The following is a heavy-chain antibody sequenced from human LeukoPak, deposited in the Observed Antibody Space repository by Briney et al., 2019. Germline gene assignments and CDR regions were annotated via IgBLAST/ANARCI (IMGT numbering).Heavy chain of an antibody. Sequence: SETLSLTRTVCGGSIGSYYWSWIRQPPGKGLEWIGYIYYSGSTNYNPSLKSRVTISVDTSKNQFSLKLSSVTAADTAVYYCTRERALWFGETYNWFDPWGQGTLVTVSS. V-gene: IGHV4-59*01. J-gene: IGHJ5*02. CDR2: IYYSGST. CDR3: TRERALWFGETYNWFDP. CDR1: GGSIGSYY. D-gene: IGHD3-10*01.